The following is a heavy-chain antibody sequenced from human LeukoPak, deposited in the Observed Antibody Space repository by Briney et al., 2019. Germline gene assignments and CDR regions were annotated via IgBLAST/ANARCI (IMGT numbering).Heavy chain of an antibody. CDR1: GFTFSTYG. D-gene: IGHD3-22*01. Sequence: GGSLRLSCAASGFTFSTYGMHWVRQAPGKGLEWVTVIWYDGSNKYYADSAKGRFTISRDNSKNTLYLQMNSLRAEDTAVYYCAKDLRSYYYDSSGDPSFYFDYWGQGTLVTVSS. J-gene: IGHJ4*02. V-gene: IGHV3-33*06. CDR3: AKDLRSYYYDSSGDPSFYFDY. CDR2: IWYDGSNK.